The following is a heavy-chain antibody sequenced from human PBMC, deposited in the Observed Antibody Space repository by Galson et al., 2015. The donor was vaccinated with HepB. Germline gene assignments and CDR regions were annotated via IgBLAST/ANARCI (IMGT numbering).Heavy chain of an antibody. D-gene: IGHD2-21*02. V-gene: IGHV3-23*01. CDR3: AKRFELSGVSCPSTYCYPFDY. J-gene: IGHJ4*02. CDR1: GFTFSTYA. Sequence: SLRLSCSASGFTFSTYAISWVRQAPGRGLEWVSVISGSAAHTFYADSVKGRFTISRDNSKNTLYLQMNSLRAEDTAVYYCAKRFELSGVSCPSTYCYPFDYWGRGTLVTVSS. CDR2: ISGSAAHT.